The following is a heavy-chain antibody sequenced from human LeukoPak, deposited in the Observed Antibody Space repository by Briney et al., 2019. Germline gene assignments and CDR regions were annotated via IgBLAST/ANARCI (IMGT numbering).Heavy chain of an antibody. J-gene: IGHJ4*02. CDR1: GFTFSSYA. V-gene: IGHV3-23*01. CDR3: ASRQGLGWHYVN. D-gene: IGHD3-10*02. CDR2: ISDSGDST. Sequence: PGGSLRLSCVDSGFTFSSYAMSWVRQVPGKGLEWVSGISDSGDSTYYADSVKGRFTISRDNSKNTLYLQMNSLRAEDTAVYYCASRQGLGWHYVNWGQGTLVTVSS.